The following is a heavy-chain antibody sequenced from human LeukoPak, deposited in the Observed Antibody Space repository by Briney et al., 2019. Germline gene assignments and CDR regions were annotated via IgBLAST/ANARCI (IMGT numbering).Heavy chain of an antibody. Sequence: SETLSLTCTVSGGFISSYYWSWIRQPAGKGLEWIGRIYTSGSTNYNPSLKSRVTMSVDTSKNQFSLKLSSVTAADTAVYYCARAHDSSSSYYYYMDVWGKGTTVTVSS. V-gene: IGHV4-4*07. D-gene: IGHD6-6*01. J-gene: IGHJ6*03. CDR3: ARAHDSSSSYYYYMDV. CDR1: GGFISSYY. CDR2: IYTSGST.